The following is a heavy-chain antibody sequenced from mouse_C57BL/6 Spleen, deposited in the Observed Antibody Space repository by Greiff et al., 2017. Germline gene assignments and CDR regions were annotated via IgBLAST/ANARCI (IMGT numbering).Heavy chain of an antibody. CDR3: ARRDYGVPGAY. CDR1: GYTFTDYY. V-gene: IGHV1-19*01. Sequence: EVKLQESGPVLVKPGASVKMSCKASGYTFTDYYMNWVKQSHGKSLEWIGVINPYNGGTSYNQKFKGKATLTVDKSSSTAYMELNSLTSEDSAVYYCARRDYGVPGAYWGQGTLVTVSA. D-gene: IGHD1-2*01. CDR2: INPYNGGT. J-gene: IGHJ3*01.